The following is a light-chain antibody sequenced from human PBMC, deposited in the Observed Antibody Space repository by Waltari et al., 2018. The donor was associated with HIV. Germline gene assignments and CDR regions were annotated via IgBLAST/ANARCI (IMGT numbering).Light chain of an antibody. CDR2: SNT. V-gene: IGLV1-44*01. CDR3: AAWDDSLSGSVV. J-gene: IGLJ2*01. CDR1: NSNIGRSA. Sequence: QSVLTQPPSASGAPGQRVSISCSGGNSNIGRSAVRWYQQRPGTAPKLLIYSNTQRPSGVPDRFSGSKSGTSASLAIGGLQSEDEADYYCAAWDDSLSGSVVFGGGTKLTVL.